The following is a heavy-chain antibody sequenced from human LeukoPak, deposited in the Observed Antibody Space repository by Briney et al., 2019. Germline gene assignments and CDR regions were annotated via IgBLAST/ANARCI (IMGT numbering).Heavy chain of an antibody. CDR2: MNPNSGNT. J-gene: IGHJ4*02. CDR1: GYTFTSYD. Sequence: ASVKVSCKASGYTFTSYDINWVRQATGQGLEWMGWMNPNSGNTGYAQKFRGRVTMTRNTSISTAYMELSSLRSEDTAVYYCARGFRYCSSTSCSFYYFDYWGQGTLVTVSS. CDR3: ARGFRYCSSTSCSFYYFDY. V-gene: IGHV1-8*01. D-gene: IGHD2-2*01.